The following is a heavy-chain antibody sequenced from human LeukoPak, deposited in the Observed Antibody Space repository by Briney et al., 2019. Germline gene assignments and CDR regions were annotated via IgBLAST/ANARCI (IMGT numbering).Heavy chain of an antibody. Sequence: GGSLRLSCAASGFTFSSYWMHWVRQAPGKGLVWVSRINSDGSSTSYADSVKGRFTISRDNAKNTLYLQMSSLRAEDTAVYYCARNWDETYYFDYWGQGTLVTVSS. CDR3: ARNWDETYYFDY. CDR2: INSDGSST. V-gene: IGHV3-74*01. CDR1: GFTFSSYW. D-gene: IGHD1-1*01. J-gene: IGHJ4*02.